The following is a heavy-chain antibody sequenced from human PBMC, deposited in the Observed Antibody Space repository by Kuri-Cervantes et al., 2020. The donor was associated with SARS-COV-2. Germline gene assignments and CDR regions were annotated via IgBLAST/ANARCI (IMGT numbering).Heavy chain of an antibody. CDR3: ARPAETGTRFDY. D-gene: IGHD1-1*01. CDR1: GFTFSSYS. J-gene: IGHJ4*02. Sequence: GGSLRLSCSASGFTFSSYSINWVRQAPEKGLEWVSSISSSSSYIYYADSVKGRFTISRDNAKNSLYLQMNSLRAEDTAVYYCARPAETGTRFDYWGQGTLVTVSS. CDR2: ISSSSSYI. V-gene: IGHV3-21*01.